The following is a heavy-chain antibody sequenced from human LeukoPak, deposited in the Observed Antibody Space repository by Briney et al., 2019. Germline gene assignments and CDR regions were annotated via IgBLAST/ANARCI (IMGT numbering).Heavy chain of an antibody. V-gene: IGHV3-23*01. CDR1: GFTFSSYA. CDR3: AKDRVYYYDSSGYPSAFQH. CDR2: ISGSGGST. D-gene: IGHD3-22*01. J-gene: IGHJ1*01. Sequence: PGGSLRLSCAASGFTFSSYAMSWVRQAPGKGLEWVSAISGSGGSTYYADSVKGRFTISRDNSKNTLYLQMNSLRAEDTAVYYCAKDRVYYYDSSGYPSAFQHWGQGTLVTVSS.